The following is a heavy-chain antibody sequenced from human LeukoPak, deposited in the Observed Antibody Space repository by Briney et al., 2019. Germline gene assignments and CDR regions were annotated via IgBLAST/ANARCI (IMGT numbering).Heavy chain of an antibody. CDR1: GGSISSGDYY. Sequence: PSETLSLTCSVSGGSISSGDYYWSWIRQPPGKGLEWIGYIYYSGSTNYNPSLKSRVTISVDTSKNQFSLKLSSVTAADTAVYYCARDRGYCSGGSCYRWFDPWGQGTLVTVSS. CDR3: ARDRGYCSGGSCYRWFDP. J-gene: IGHJ5*02. CDR2: IYYSGST. D-gene: IGHD2-15*01. V-gene: IGHV4-61*08.